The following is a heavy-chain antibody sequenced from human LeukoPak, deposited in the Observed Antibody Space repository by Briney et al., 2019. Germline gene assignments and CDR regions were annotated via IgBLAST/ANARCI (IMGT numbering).Heavy chain of an antibody. CDR1: GGSISSYY. Sequence: SETLSLTCTVSGGSISSYYWSWIRQPPGKGLEWIGYIYYGGSTNYNPSLKSRVTISVDTSKNQFSLRLSSVTAADTAVYYCAKAVGGYNYGPFDYWGQGTLVTVSS. CDR2: IYYGGST. V-gene: IGHV4-59*01. D-gene: IGHD5-18*01. CDR3: AKAVGGYNYGPFDY. J-gene: IGHJ4*02.